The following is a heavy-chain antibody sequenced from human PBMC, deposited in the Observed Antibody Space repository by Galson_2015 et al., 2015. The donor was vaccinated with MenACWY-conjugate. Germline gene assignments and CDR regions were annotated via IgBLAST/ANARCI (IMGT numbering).Heavy chain of an antibody. CDR3: AREGRHFGSYSDLDF. Sequence: SLRISCAASGFSVSSNFMTWVRQAPGKGLEWVSVIYSDALGATTHYSDSVKGRFTSSRDNSKNTLYLQMNSLRVDDTAVYYCAREGRHFGSYSDLDFWGQGTLVTVSS. D-gene: IGHD1-26*01. CDR1: GFSVSSNF. J-gene: IGHJ4*02. V-gene: IGHV3-53*01. CDR2: IYSDALGATT.